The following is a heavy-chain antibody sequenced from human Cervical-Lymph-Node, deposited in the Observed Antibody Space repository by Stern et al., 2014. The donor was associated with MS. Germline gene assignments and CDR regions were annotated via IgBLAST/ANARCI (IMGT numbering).Heavy chain of an antibody. CDR3: ARDYGDYVGGFYYYYGMDV. CDR2: IWIDGSKK. Sequence: VQLVESGGGVVQPGRSLRLSCAASGFTFSSYGMHWVRQAPGTGLAWGAVIWIDGSKKYYADSLKGRFTISRDNSKNTLYLQMNSLRAEDTAVYYCARDYGDYVGGFYYYYGMDVWGQGTTVTVSS. J-gene: IGHJ6*02. D-gene: IGHD4-17*01. V-gene: IGHV3-33*01. CDR1: GFTFSSYG.